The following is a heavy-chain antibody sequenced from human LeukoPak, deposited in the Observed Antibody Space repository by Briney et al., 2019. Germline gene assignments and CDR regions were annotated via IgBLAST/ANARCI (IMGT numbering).Heavy chain of an antibody. J-gene: IGHJ5*02. Sequence: SETLSLTCSVSGGSMNSGGDYWTWIRQPAGKQLEWIGLIYTGGRTNYNPSLESRVTISIDTSKNRFSLTRASVTVADTAVYYRARDFWPWGQGTLVTVSS. D-gene: IGHD3-3*01. CDR3: ARDFWP. CDR1: GGSMNSGGDY. V-gene: IGHV4-61*02. CDR2: IYTGGRT.